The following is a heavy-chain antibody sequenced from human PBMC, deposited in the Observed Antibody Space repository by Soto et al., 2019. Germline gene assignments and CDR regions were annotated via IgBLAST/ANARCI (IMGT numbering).Heavy chain of an antibody. V-gene: IGHV4-59*08. CDR3: TRHHRYCSGSSCYLFDT. D-gene: IGHD2-15*01. CDR2: ISDSGTT. CDR1: GASISSHY. Sequence: QVQLQESGPGLVKPSETLSLTCTVSGASISSHYWSWIRQPHGKGLEWIGYISDSGTTNYNPALKSRVTISVDASKNQTSLKLSSMTAADTAVYYCTRHHRYCSGSSCYLFDTLGQGTLVTVSS. J-gene: IGHJ4*02.